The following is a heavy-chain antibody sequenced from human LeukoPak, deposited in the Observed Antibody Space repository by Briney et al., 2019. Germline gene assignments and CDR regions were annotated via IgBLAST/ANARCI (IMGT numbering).Heavy chain of an antibody. CDR1: GYGFTGYY. CDR3: SRETRRRATTAITNYYFDY. Sequence: ASVTVSCKPSGYGFTGYYFHWVRQPPGQGLEWMGWTNPNTGATNSAQRFHGRVTMTRDTYISTVSMELNRLRSSDTAVFYCSRETRRRATTAITNYYFDYWGQGTLVTVSS. CDR2: TNPNTGAT. V-gene: IGHV1-2*02. J-gene: IGHJ4*02. D-gene: IGHD2-21*02.